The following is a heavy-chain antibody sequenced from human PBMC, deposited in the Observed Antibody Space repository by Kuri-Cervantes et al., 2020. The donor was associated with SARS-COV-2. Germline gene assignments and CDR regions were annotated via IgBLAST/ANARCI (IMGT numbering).Heavy chain of an antibody. V-gene: IGHV3-48*02. CDR2: ISSSGGTI. D-gene: IGHD2-8*01. Sequence: ETLSLTCAASGFTFSSYSMHWVRQAPGKGLEWVSYISSSGGTIYYADSVKGRFTITRDNAENSLYLQTNSLRDEDTAVYYCARDKGIIGYCTNDVCGPLFDYWGQGTLVTVSS. J-gene: IGHJ4*02. CDR1: GFTFSSYS. CDR3: ARDKGIIGYCTNDVCGPLFDY.